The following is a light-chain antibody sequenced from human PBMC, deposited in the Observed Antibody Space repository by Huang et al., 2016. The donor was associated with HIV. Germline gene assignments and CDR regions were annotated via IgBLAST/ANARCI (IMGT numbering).Light chain of an antibody. V-gene: IGKV1-13*02. J-gene: IGKJ5*01. CDR2: GAS. Sequence: QLTQSPPSLSASVGDTIIISCRASQDIGTSLAWYQQKTGRAPKLLISGASTLQTGFPSLFSGDSSGTFFTLFITGLQPEDFVTYYCQQLHTYPITFGQGTRLDIK. CDR3: QQLHTYPIT. CDR1: QDIGTS.